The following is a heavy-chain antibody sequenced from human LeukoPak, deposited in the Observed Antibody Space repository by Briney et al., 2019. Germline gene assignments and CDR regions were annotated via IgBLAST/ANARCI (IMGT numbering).Heavy chain of an antibody. CDR1: GFTFSAYA. CDR2: ISGSGSLT. J-gene: IGHJ4*02. V-gene: IGHV3-23*01. Sequence: GGSLRLSCAASGFTFSAYAMSWVRQAPGKGLEWDSTISGSGSLTYYADSVKGRFTISRDNSKNTLSLQMNSLRAEDTAVYFCAKGFYSGNYYRIDYWGQGTLVTVSS. CDR3: AKGFYSGNYYRIDY. D-gene: IGHD1-26*01.